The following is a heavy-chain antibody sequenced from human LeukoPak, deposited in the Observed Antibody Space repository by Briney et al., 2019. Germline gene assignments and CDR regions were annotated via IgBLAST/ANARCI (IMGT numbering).Heavy chain of an antibody. CDR1: GGSISSNNYY. CDR2: IYTSGST. CDR3: ARARGSGSYRFDY. V-gene: IGHV4-61*02. Sequence: SETLSLTCTVSGGSISSNNYYWDWIRQPAGKGLEWIGRIYTSGSTNYNPSLKSRVTISVDTSKNQFSLKLSSVTAADTAVYYCARARGSGSYRFDYWGHGTLVTVSS. D-gene: IGHD3-10*01. J-gene: IGHJ4*01.